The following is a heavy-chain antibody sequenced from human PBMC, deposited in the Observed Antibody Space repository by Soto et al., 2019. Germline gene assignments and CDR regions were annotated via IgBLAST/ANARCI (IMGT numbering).Heavy chain of an antibody. Sequence: QVQLVESGGGVVQPGRSLRLSCAASGFTFSSYAMHWVRQAPGKGLEWVAVISYDGSNKYYADSVKGRFNISRDNSKNTLYLKMNSLRAEDTAVYYCARETMVRGWGYGMDVWGQGTTVTVSS. J-gene: IGHJ6*02. D-gene: IGHD3-10*01. CDR2: ISYDGSNK. CDR1: GFTFSSYA. CDR3: ARETMVRGWGYGMDV. V-gene: IGHV3-30-3*01.